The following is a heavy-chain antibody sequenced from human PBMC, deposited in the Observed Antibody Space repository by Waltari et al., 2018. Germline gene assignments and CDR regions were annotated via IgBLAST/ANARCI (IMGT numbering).Heavy chain of an antibody. Sequence: QVQLQQWGAGLLKPSETLSLTCAVYGGSFSGYYWSWIRQPPGKGLEWIGEINHSGSTNYNPSLKSRVTISVDTSKNQFSLKLSSVTAADTAVYYCARGRYYGSGSYNYRGQGTLVTVSS. CDR2: INHSGST. V-gene: IGHV4-34*01. CDR1: GGSFSGYY. CDR3: ARGRYYGSGSYNY. J-gene: IGHJ4*02. D-gene: IGHD3-10*01.